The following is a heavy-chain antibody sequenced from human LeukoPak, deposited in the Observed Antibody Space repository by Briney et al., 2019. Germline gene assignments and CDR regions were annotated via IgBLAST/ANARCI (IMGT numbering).Heavy chain of an antibody. J-gene: IGHJ5*02. V-gene: IGHV3-48*01. Sequence: GGSLRLSCAASGFTFSSYSMNWVRQAPGKGLEWVSYISSSSSTIYYADSVKGRFTISRDNAKNSLYLQMNSLRAEDTAVYYCASAGTRGSYWGGTTNWFDPWGQGTLVTVSS. D-gene: IGHD1-26*01. CDR3: ASAGTRGSYWGGTTNWFDP. CDR2: ISSSSSTI. CDR1: GFTFSSYS.